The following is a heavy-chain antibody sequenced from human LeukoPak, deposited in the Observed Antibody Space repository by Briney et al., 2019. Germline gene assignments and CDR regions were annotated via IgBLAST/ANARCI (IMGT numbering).Heavy chain of an antibody. V-gene: IGHV3-23*01. CDR1: GFTFSSYA. Sequence: GGSLRLSCAASGFTFSSYAMSWVRQAPGNGLEWVSAISGSGGSTYYADSVKGRFTISRDNSKNTLYLQMNSLRAEDTAVYYCAKDWGHQEYGDYAGNYWGQGTLVTVSS. J-gene: IGHJ4*02. CDR3: AKDWGHQEYGDYAGNY. CDR2: ISGSGGST. D-gene: IGHD4-17*01.